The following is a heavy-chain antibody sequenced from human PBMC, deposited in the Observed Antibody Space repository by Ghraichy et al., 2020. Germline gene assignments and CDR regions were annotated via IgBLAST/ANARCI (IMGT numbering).Heavy chain of an antibody. CDR3: AKIADYAFDI. CDR1: GFIFSSYW. CDR2: IKEDGSEK. Sequence: GGSLRLSCAASGFIFSSYWMSWVRQAPGKGLEWLANIKEDGSEKYHVDSVKGRFTVSRDNAKNSLYLQVNSLRAEDTAVYYCAKIADYAFDIWGQGTMVTVSS. J-gene: IGHJ3*02. D-gene: IGHD2/OR15-2a*01. V-gene: IGHV3-7*01.